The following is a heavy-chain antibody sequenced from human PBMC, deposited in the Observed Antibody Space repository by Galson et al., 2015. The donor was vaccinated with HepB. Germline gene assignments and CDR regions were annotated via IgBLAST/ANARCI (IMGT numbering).Heavy chain of an antibody. CDR3: ASIFAIGEDYYYGMDV. V-gene: IGHV3-30-3*01. D-gene: IGHD3-16*01. Sequence: SLRLSCAASGFTFSSSAMHWVRQAQGKGLEWVAVISYVGSNKYYADSVKGRFTISRDNSKNTLYLQMNSLRAEDTAVYSCASIFAIGEDYYYGMDVLGQGTTVTVSS. CDR1: GFTFSSSA. J-gene: IGHJ6*02. CDR2: ISYVGSNK.